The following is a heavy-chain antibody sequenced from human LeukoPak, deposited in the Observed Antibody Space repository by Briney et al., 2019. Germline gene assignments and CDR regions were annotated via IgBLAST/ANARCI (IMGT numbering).Heavy chain of an antibody. Sequence: PTETLSLTCAVSGGSITSYYWSWVRQPLGRGLEWIASIHYSGSTNYNPSLKSRVTMSVDTSKNQFSLKLSSVTAADTAVYYCARDGERRDHFWSGYQNPAFDIWGQGTVVTVSS. CDR2: IHYSGST. CDR3: ARDGERRDHFWSGYQNPAFDI. V-gene: IGHV4-59*12. CDR1: GGSITSYY. J-gene: IGHJ3*02. D-gene: IGHD3-3*02.